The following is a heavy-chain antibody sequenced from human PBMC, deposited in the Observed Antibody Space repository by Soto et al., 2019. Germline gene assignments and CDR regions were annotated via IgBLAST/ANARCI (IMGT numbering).Heavy chain of an antibody. CDR3: ARGPELPWDYNYGLDV. V-gene: IGHV6-1*01. J-gene: IGHJ6*02. D-gene: IGHD1-7*01. Sequence: SQTLSLTCAISGDSVSRNSAAWNWIRQSPSRGLEWLGRTYYRSKWYNDYAVSVKSRITINRDTSNNQFSLQLNSVTPEDTAVYYCARGPELPWDYNYGLDVWGQGTTVTVSS. CDR2: TYYRSKWYN. CDR1: GDSVSRNSAA.